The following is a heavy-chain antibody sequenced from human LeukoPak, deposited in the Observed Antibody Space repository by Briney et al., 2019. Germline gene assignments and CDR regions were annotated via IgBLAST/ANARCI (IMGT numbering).Heavy chain of an antibody. CDR3: TREAGSWYVD. J-gene: IGHJ4*02. CDR1: GFTFSSYA. V-gene: IGHV3-30-3*01. Sequence: PGGSLTLSCAASGFTFSSYAMHWVRQAPGKGLEWVAVISYDGSIKYYADSVKGRFTISRDNSKNTLYLQMNSLRAEDTAVYYCTREAGSWYVDWGQGTLVTVSS. D-gene: IGHD6-13*01. CDR2: ISYDGSIK.